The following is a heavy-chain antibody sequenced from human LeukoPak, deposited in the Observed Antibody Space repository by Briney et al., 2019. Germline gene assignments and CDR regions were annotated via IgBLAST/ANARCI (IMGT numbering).Heavy chain of an antibody. V-gene: IGHV4-61*02. J-gene: IGHJ4*02. CDR1: GGSISSGSYY. CDR2: IYTSGST. CDR3: AREDRYCSGGSCYS. D-gene: IGHD2-15*01. Sequence: SQTLSLTCTVSGGSISSGSYYWSWIRQPAGKGLEWIGRIYTSGSTNYNPSLKSRVIISVDTSKNQFSLELSSVTAADTAVYYCAREDRYCSGGSCYSWGQGTLVTVSS.